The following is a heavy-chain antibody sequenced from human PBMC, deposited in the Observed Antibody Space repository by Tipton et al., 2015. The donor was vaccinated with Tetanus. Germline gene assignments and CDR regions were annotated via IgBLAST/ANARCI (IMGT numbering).Heavy chain of an antibody. CDR3: VRDFAELDY. Sequence: GSLRLSCAASGFTFSSYWMSWIRQAPGKGLEWVSSISSTSSYIYYTDSVKGRFTISRDNAKSSLYLEMNSLRAEDTAVYYCVRDFAELDYWGQGPLVTVSS. CDR1: GFTFSSYW. CDR2: ISSTSSYI. J-gene: IGHJ4*02. D-gene: IGHD2-2*03. V-gene: IGHV3-21*01.